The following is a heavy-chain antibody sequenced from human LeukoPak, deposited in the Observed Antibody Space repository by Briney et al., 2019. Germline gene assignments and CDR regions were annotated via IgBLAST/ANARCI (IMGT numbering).Heavy chain of an antibody. CDR3: AKDLSGHWCIDY. J-gene: IGHJ4*02. D-gene: IGHD4/OR15-4a*01. Sequence: GGSLRLSCVASGFTFSNYYMHWVRQAPGKGLEWVAIISDDGERKFYADSVRGRITISRDKSKNSLFLQMNSLRADDTAVYFCAKDLSGHWCIDYWGQGTLVTVSS. V-gene: IGHV3-30*18. CDR2: ISDDGERK. CDR1: GFTFSNYY.